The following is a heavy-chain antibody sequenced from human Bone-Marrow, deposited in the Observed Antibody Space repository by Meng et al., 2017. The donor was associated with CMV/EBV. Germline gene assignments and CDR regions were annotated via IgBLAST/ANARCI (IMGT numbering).Heavy chain of an antibody. CDR3: ARDSAELRFLEWLSLYLDY. J-gene: IGHJ4*02. CDR2: ISSSSSTI. CDR1: GFTFSNAW. D-gene: IGHD3-3*01. V-gene: IGHV3-48*04. Sequence: GESLKISCAASGFTFSNAWMSWVRQAPGKGLEWVSYISSSSSTIYYADSVKGRFTISRDNAKNSLYLQMSSLRAEDTAVYYCARDSAELRFLEWLSLYLDYWGQGTLVTVSS.